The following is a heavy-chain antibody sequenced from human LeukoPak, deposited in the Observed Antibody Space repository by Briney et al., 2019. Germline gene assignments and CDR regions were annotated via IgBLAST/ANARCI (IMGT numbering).Heavy chain of an antibody. Sequence: ASVKVSCKASGYTFTTYAMNWVRQAPGQGLEWMGWINTNTGNPTYAQGFTGRFVFSLDTSVSTAHLQISSLKAEDTAVYYCARTDYYTSGSPPSLDSYTMDVWGQGTTVTVSS. D-gene: IGHD3-10*01. J-gene: IGHJ6*02. CDR3: ARTDYYTSGSPPSLDSYTMDV. V-gene: IGHV7-4-1*02. CDR1: GYTFTTYA. CDR2: INTNTGNP.